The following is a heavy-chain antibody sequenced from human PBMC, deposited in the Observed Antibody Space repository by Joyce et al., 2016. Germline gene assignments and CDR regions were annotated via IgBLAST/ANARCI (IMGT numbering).Heavy chain of an antibody. CDR3: ARGKAFDV. CDR1: GFTFSGNS. V-gene: IGHV3-7*01. Sequence: EVQLVESGGGLVQPGGSLRLSCAASGFTFSGNSMSWLRQAPGGGLGWGDNIKQDGSAGYYLDDVKGRFTVSRDNARSLVHLQMVSLRVEDTALYYCARGKAFDVWGQGTMVTVSS. CDR2: IKQDGSAG. J-gene: IGHJ3*01.